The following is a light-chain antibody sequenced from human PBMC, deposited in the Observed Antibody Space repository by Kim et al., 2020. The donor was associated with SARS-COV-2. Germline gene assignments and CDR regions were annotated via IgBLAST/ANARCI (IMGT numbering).Light chain of an antibody. CDR2: RVS. Sequence: DIVLTQTPLSSPVTLGQSASIACTSSQSLVHSDGITYFNWLQQRPGQPPRLLIYRVSNRFSGVPDRFSGSGAGTDFTLTISSVASEDVAIYYCMQGTQFPRTFGQGTKLEI. J-gene: IGKJ2*01. CDR1: QSLVHSDGITY. V-gene: IGKV2-24*01. CDR3: MQGTQFPRT.